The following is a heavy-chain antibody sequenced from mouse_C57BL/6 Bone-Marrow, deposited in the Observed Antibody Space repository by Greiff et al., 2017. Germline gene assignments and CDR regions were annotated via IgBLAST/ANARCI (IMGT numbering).Heavy chain of an antibody. D-gene: IGHD1-1*01. J-gene: IGHJ3*01. CDR2: IDPSDSYT. Sequence: VQLQQPGAELVRPGTSVKLSCKASGYTFTSYWMNWVKQRPGQGLEWIGVIDPSDSYTNYNQKFKGKATLTVDTSSSTAYMQLSSLTSADSAVYYCAIGAVRTWFAYWGQGTLVTVSA. CDR3: AIGAVRTWFAY. CDR1: GYTFTSYW. V-gene: IGHV1-59*01.